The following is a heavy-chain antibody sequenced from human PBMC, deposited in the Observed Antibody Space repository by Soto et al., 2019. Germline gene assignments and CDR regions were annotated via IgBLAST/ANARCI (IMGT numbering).Heavy chain of an antibody. J-gene: IGHJ6*02. CDR2: IDPSDSYT. Sequence: XESLKISCRGSGCSFTSYWISWVRQMPGKGLEWMGRIDPSDSYTNYSPSFQGHVTISADKSISTAYLQWSSLKASDTAMYYCARREITAPYYYGMDVWGQGTTVTVSS. CDR1: GCSFTSYW. V-gene: IGHV5-10-1*01. CDR3: ARREITAPYYYGMDV. D-gene: IGHD6-6*01.